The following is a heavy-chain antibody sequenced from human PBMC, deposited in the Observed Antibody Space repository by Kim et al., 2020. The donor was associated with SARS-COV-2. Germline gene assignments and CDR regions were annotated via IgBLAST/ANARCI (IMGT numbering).Heavy chain of an antibody. CDR1: GFTFSSSS. D-gene: IGHD1-1*01. CDR3: TRYWTSYY. J-gene: IGHJ4*02. Sequence: GGSLRLSCATSGFTFSSSSMSWVRQAPGKGLEWLANIKNDGSEKYYVDSVKGRFPISRDNSKNSVWLQMNSLRAEDTAVYYCTRYWTSYYCGQGTLVTVS. CDR2: IKNDGSEK. V-gene: IGHV3-7*03.